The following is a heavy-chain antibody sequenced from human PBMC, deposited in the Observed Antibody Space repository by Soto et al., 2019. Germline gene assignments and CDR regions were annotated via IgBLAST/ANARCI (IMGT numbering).Heavy chain of an antibody. J-gene: IGHJ4*02. Sequence: PGGSLRLSCAASGFTFSSYAMHWVRQAPGKGLEWVAVISYDGSNKYYADSVKGRFTISRDNSKNTLYLQMNSLRAEDTAVYYCARASLLYYDFWSGYYLDYWGQGTLVTVSS. D-gene: IGHD3-3*01. CDR3: ARASLLYYDFWSGYYLDY. CDR1: GFTFSSYA. V-gene: IGHV3-30-3*01. CDR2: ISYDGSNK.